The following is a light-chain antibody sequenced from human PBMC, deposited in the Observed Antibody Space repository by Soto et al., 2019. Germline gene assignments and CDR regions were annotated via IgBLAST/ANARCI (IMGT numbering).Light chain of an antibody. CDR1: RSNIGSNY. J-gene: IGLJ2*01. Sequence: QSVLTQPPSASGTPGQRVTISCSGTRSNIGSNYVYWYQQLPGTAPKLLISRNNRRPSGVPDRFSGSKSGTSASLAISGLRSEDDADYYCAAWDDSVSGLVFGGGTKLTVL. CDR2: RNN. CDR3: AAWDDSVSGLV. V-gene: IGLV1-47*01.